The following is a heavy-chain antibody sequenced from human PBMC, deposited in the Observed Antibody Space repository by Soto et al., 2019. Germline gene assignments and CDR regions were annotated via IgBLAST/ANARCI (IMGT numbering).Heavy chain of an antibody. CDR1: GFTFSSYW. J-gene: IGHJ4*02. D-gene: IGHD1-26*01. Sequence: EVQLVESGGGLVQPGGSLRLSCAASGFTFSSYWMHWVRQVPGQGLVWVSRIKSDASTIMYADSVKGRFTISRENAKNTMYLHVNRLRPEDTAVYYCVRGGSANYYGLFDSWGQGTLVTVSS. CDR3: VRGGSANYYGLFDS. CDR2: IKSDASTI. V-gene: IGHV3-74*03.